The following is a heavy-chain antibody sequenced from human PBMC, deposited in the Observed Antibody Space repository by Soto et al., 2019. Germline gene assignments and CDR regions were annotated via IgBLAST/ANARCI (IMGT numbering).Heavy chain of an antibody. D-gene: IGHD1-26*01. V-gene: IGHV1-2*02. CDR3: ARDLGGSRDS. CDR1: GNTFIGYY. J-gene: IGHJ4*02. CDR2: INPNNDGT. Sequence: QVQLVQSGAEVKKPGASVKVSCKASGNTFIGYYIHWVRQAPGQGLEWMGWINPNNDGTTYGEKFQGRVTMTRDTSTSTAYMERSRLRSDDTAVYYCARDLGGSRDSWGQGTLVTVSS.